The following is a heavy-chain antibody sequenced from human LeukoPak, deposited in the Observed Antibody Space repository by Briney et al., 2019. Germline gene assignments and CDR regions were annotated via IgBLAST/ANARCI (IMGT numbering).Heavy chain of an antibody. V-gene: IGHV4-31*01. CDR2: SHPSGML. CDR1: GVSFNSDDQY. Sequence: PSETLSLTCTVSGVSFNSDDQYWNWLRQSPGKGLEWIVSSHPSGMLYNNPSLESLVTMSRDTSKNQFSLHLTSVPAADRAVYFCSRGLDSRKLGYWGQGILVTVSS. J-gene: IGHJ4*02. CDR3: SRGLDSRKLGY. D-gene: IGHD3-22*01.